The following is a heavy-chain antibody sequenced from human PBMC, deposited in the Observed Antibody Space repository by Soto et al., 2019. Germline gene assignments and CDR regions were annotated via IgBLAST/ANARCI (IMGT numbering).Heavy chain of an antibody. CDR1: GFNFITYS. Sequence: EVQLVESGGGPVRPGGSLKLSCAASGFNFITYSLSWVRQAPGKGLEWVASISSSAVYIDYADSVKGRFTISRDNANNSLYLQMNSLRAEDTATYHCVRDGLDYYDTERLYFDNWGQGTFVTDSS. V-gene: IGHV3-21*01. CDR3: VRDGLDYYDTERLYFDN. D-gene: IGHD3-22*01. CDR2: ISSSAVYI. J-gene: IGHJ4*02.